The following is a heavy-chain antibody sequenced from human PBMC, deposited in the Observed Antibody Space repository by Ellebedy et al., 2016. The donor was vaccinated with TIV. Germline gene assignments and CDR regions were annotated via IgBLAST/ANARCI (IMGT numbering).Heavy chain of an antibody. J-gene: IGHJ4*02. V-gene: IGHV3-7*01. Sequence: GESLKISCAASGFTFSSYWMSWVRQAPGKGLEWVANIKQDGSEKYYMDSVKGRFTISRDNAKNSLYLQMNSLRAEDTAVYYCARELLSIAVAGALNYWGQGTLVTVSS. CDR1: GFTFSSYW. CDR3: ARELLSIAVAGALNY. CDR2: IKQDGSEK. D-gene: IGHD6-19*01.